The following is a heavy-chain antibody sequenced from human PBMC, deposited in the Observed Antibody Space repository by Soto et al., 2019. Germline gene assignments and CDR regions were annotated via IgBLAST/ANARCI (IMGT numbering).Heavy chain of an antibody. Sequence: GGSLRLSCAASGFAVSFNDMTWVRQAPGKGLEWVSVINTGGGRYYADSVKGRFTTSRDNSKNTLYLQMSSLRAEDTAVYYCARASYDYGDCPIDDWGQGTLVTVPS. CDR2: INTGGGR. D-gene: IGHD4-17*01. V-gene: IGHV3-53*01. J-gene: IGHJ4*01. CDR1: GFAVSFND. CDR3: ARASYDYGDCPIDD.